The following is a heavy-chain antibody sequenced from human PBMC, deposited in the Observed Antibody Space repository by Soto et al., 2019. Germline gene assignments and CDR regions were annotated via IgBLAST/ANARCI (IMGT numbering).Heavy chain of an antibody. D-gene: IGHD3-9*01. J-gene: IGHJ6*01. Sequence: SLRLSFGSSGFTFRSYGMHGVLQAPGKGLEWVAVISYDGSNKYYADSVKGRFTISRDNSKNTLYLQMNRLRAEDTAVYYCAKDFPIPRLAHIYLGMDVWGQGTTVTVSS. V-gene: IGHV3-30*18. CDR3: AKDFPIPRLAHIYLGMDV. CDR2: ISYDGSNK. CDR1: GFTFRSYG.